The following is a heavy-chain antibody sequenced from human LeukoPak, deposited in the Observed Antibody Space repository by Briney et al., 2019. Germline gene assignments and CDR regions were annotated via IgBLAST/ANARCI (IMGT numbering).Heavy chain of an antibody. CDR1: GGTFSSYA. CDR3: ARDLRRDGYNYHYYYYMDV. V-gene: IGHV1-69*05. J-gene: IGHJ6*03. CDR2: IIPIFGTA. Sequence: GSSVKVSCKASGGTFSSYAISWVRQAPGQGLEWMGGIIPIFGTANYAQKFQGRVTITTDESTSTAYMELSSLRSEDTAVYYCARDLRRDGYNYHYYYYMDVWGKGTTVTVSS. D-gene: IGHD5-24*01.